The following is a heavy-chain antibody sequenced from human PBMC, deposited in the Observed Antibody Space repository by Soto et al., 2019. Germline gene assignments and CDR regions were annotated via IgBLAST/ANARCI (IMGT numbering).Heavy chain of an antibody. Sequence: ASVKVSCKASGYTFTGYYMHWVRQAPGQGLEWMGWINPSGGSTSYAQKFQGRVTMTKDTSTSTVYMELSSLRSEDTAVYYCARYPVVTATYYYYYGMDVWGQGTTVTVSS. J-gene: IGHJ6*02. CDR3: ARYPVVTATYYYYYGMDV. CDR2: INPSGGST. CDR1: GYTFTGYY. D-gene: IGHD2-21*02. V-gene: IGHV1-46*01.